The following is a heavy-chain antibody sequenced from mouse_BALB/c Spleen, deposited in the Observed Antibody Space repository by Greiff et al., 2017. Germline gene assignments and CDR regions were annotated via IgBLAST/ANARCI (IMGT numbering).Heavy chain of an antibody. CDR3: ARANWDWFAY. Sequence: QVQLKESGAELARPGASVKLSCKASGYTFTSYWMQWVKQRPGQGLEWIGAIYPGDGDTRYTQKFKGKATLTADKSSSTAYMQLSSLASEDSAVYYCARANWDWFAYWGQGTLVTVSA. J-gene: IGHJ3*01. D-gene: IGHD4-1*01. V-gene: IGHV1-87*01. CDR1: GYTFTSYW. CDR2: IYPGDGDT.